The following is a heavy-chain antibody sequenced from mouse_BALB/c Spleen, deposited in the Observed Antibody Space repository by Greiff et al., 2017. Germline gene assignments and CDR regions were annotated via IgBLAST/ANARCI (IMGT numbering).Heavy chain of an antibody. CDR2: IRNKANGYTT. Sequence: EVKVVESGGGLVQPGGSLRLSCATSGFTFTDYYMSWVRQPPGKALEWLGFIRNKANGYTTEYSASVKGRFTISRDNSQSILYLQMNTLRAEDSATYYCARGGHPAWFAYWGQGTLVTVSA. CDR3: ARGGHPAWFAY. V-gene: IGHV7-3*02. J-gene: IGHJ3*01. CDR1: GFTFTDYY.